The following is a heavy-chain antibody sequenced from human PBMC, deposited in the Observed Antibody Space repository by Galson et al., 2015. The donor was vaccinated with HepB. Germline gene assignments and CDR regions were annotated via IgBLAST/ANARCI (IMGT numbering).Heavy chain of an antibody. CDR3: ASRGGSNWFFDY. J-gene: IGHJ4*02. Sequence: TLSLTCTVSGGSISSSSYYWGWIRQPPGKGLEWIGSIYYSGSTYYNPSLKSRVTISVDTSKNQFSLKLTSVTAADTALYYCASRGGSNWFFDYWGQGTLVTVSS. CDR1: GGSISSSSYY. V-gene: IGHV4-39*01. CDR2: IYYSGST. D-gene: IGHD6-13*01.